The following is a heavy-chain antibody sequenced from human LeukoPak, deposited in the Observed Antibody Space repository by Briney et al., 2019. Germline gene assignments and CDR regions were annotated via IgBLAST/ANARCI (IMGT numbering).Heavy chain of an antibody. D-gene: IGHD3-16*02. CDR1: GYTFTSYV. CDR3: AKGGYTITFGGVIFDTTRYDAFDM. CDR2: VSTSNTNA. J-gene: IGHJ3*02. V-gene: IGHV1-18*01. Sequence: PAASVKVSCKASGYTFTSYVINWVRQAPGQGLEWMGWVSTSNTNATYAQKFQDRVTMTTDTSTSTAYLDLRSLRSDDTAVYYCAKGGYTITFGGVIFDTTRYDAFDMWGQGTMVTVSS.